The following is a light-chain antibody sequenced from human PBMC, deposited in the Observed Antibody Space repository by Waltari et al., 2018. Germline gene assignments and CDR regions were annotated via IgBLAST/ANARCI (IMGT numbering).Light chain of an antibody. Sequence: QSALTQPPSASGSPGQSVTISCTGTNSDIGAYNYVSWYQQYPGKAPRVVIYEVSQRPPGVPGLFSGSKSGNTASLTVSGLQAEDEAEYHCSSYAGSNGMVFGGGTKVTVL. CDR1: NSDIGAYNY. J-gene: IGLJ3*02. V-gene: IGLV2-8*01. CDR2: EVS. CDR3: SSYAGSNGMV.